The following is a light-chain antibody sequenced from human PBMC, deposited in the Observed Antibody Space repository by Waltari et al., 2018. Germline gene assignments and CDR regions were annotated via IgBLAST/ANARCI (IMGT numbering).Light chain of an antibody. CDR2: EVS. Sequence: QAALTQPRSVSGSPGQSVTISCTGTSSDIGGYNYVSWYQQHPGTAPKLMIYEVSKRPSGVSDRFSGSKFGNTASLTISGLQAEDEADYYCSSYAGSNWVFGGGTRLTVL. CDR3: SSYAGSNWV. J-gene: IGLJ3*02. CDR1: SSDIGGYNY. V-gene: IGLV2-8*01.